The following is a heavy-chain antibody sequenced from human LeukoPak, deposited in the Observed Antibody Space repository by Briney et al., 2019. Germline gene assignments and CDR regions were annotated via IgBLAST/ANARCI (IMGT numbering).Heavy chain of an antibody. Sequence: PGGSLRLSCAASGFTFSRYSMNWVRHAPGKGLEWVSYISSSSSYIYYADSAKGRFTISRDNAQKSLYLQMNSLRDEDTAVYYSARDDDYFGSGSYSPFDNWGQGTLVTVSS. V-gene: IGHV3-21*01. CDR3: ARDDDYFGSGSYSPFDN. J-gene: IGHJ4*02. D-gene: IGHD3-10*01. CDR2: ISSSSSYI. CDR1: GFTFSRYS.